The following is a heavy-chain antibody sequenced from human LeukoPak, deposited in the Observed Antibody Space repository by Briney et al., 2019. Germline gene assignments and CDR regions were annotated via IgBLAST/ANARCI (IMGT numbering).Heavy chain of an antibody. CDR2: ISAYNGNT. CDR1: GYTFTSYG. CDR3: ARVGRQLELRYYYYMDV. J-gene: IGHJ6*03. Sequence: ASVKVSCTASGYTFTSYGISWVRQAPGQGLEWMGWISAYNGNTNYAQKLQGRITMTTDTSTSTAYMELRSLRSDDTAVYYCARVGRQLELRYYYYMDVWGKGTTVTVSS. V-gene: IGHV1-18*01. D-gene: IGHD1-7*01.